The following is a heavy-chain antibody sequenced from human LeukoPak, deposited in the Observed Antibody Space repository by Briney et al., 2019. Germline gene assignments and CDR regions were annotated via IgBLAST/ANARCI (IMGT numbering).Heavy chain of an antibody. V-gene: IGHV3-23*01. Sequence: GGSLRLSCVASGFTFSSYAMSWVRQAPGKGLEWVSVISGTGGSTYYADSVKGRFTISRDNSKNTLHLQMNSLRAEDTAVYYCAKAFARPYFYYGMDAWGQGTTVTVSS. D-gene: IGHD6-6*01. CDR2: ISGTGGST. CDR1: GFTFSSYA. J-gene: IGHJ6*02. CDR3: AKAFARPYFYYGMDA.